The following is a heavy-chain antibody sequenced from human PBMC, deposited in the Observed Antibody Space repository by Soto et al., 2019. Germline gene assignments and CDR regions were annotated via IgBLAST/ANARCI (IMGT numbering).Heavy chain of an antibody. D-gene: IGHD2-21*01. J-gene: IGHJ6*02. V-gene: IGHV1-69*06. CDR1: VCTFSSYA. CDR2: IIPIFGTA. Sequence: AVKCSFKASVCTFSSYAISWLRQAPLQVLDCIVGIIPIFGTANYAQNFQGRVTITADKSTSTAYMELSSLRSEDTAVYYCAWGGIPGPDCYYGMDDWAQGTTVTVSS. CDR3: AWGGIPGPDCYYGMDD.